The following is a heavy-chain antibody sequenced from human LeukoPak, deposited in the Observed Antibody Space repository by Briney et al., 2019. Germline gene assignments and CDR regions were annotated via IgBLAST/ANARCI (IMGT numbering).Heavy chain of an antibody. CDR1: GFNFRAYW. V-gene: IGHV3-7*01. J-gene: IGHJ4*02. Sequence: PGGSPRLSCTTSGFNFRAYWMGWVRQAPGKGLEWVANIHQHGSKENYLDSVKGRFTISRDNAKSSIYLQMNSLRAEDTAVYYCARGNLDIVVVPAAIGGVYWGQGTLVTVSS. CDR2: IHQHGSKE. CDR3: ARGNLDIVVVPAAIGGVY. D-gene: IGHD2-2*02.